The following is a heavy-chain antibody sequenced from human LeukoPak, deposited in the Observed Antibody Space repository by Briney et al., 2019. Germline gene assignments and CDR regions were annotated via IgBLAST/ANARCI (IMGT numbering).Heavy chain of an antibody. CDR3: AREGRTYYYYGMDV. CDR1: GGSISSGSYY. J-gene: IGHJ6*02. Sequence: SETLSLTCTVSGGSISSGSYYWSWIRQPAGKGLEWIGRIYTSGSTNYNPSLKSRVTISEDTSKNQFSLKLSSVTAADTAVYYCAREGRTYYYYGMDVWGQGTTVTVSS. V-gene: IGHV4-61*02. CDR2: IYTSGST.